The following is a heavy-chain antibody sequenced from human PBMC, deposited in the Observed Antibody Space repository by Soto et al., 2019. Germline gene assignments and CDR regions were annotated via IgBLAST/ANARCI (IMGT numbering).Heavy chain of an antibody. CDR3: ASPPKYGGDYYYYGMDV. J-gene: IGHJ6*02. V-gene: IGHV3-30-3*01. CDR1: GFTFSSYA. Sequence: PAGSLRLSCAASGFTFSSYAMHWVRQAPGKGLEWVAVISYDGSNKYYADSVKGRFTISRDNSKNTLYLQMNSLRAEDTAVYYCASPPKYGGDYYYYGMDVWGQGTTVTVSS. CDR2: ISYDGSNK. D-gene: IGHD4-17*01.